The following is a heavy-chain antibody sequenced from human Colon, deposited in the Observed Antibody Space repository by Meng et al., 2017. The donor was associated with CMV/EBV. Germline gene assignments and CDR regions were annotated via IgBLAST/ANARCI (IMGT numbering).Heavy chain of an antibody. CDR3: TRDSNYVWFDP. Sequence: ASVKVSCKASGYTFSMFGISWVRQAPGQGLEWMGWISTDSGKTSYKESLQGRVTMTKDTSTTTVYMELRSLRSEDTAVYYCTRDSNYVWFDPWGQGTLVTVSS. V-gene: IGHV1-18*01. J-gene: IGHJ5*02. D-gene: IGHD4-11*01. CDR2: ISTDSGKT. CDR1: GYTFSMFG.